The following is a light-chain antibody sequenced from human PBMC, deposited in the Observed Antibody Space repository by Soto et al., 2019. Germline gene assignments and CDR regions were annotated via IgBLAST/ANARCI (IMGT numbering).Light chain of an antibody. V-gene: IGKV1-39*01. CDR2: AAA. CDR3: QQSYGTPYN. J-gene: IGKJ2*01. Sequence: DIQMTQSPSSLSASVGDRVTITCRASQSIDTFLNWYQQKPGKAPKLLISAAASLHSGVPARFSGSGSGTDFTLTISSLQPEDFGTYYCQQSYGTPYNFGRGSKLQIK. CDR1: QSIDTF.